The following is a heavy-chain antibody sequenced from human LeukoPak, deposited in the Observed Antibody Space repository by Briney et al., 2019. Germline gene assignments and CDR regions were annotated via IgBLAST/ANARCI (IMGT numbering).Heavy chain of an antibody. CDR2: MNPNRGNT. CDR3: ARHTRTRMIVVVMHYYYYGMDV. D-gene: IGHD3-22*01. V-gene: IGHV1-8*01. CDR1: GYTFTSYD. J-gene: IGHJ6*02. Sequence: GASVKVSCKASGYTFTSYDINWVRQATGQGLEWMGWMNPNRGNTGYAQKFQGRVTITADESTSTAYMELSSLRSEDTAVYYCARHTRTRMIVVVMHYYYYGMDVWGQGTTVTVSS.